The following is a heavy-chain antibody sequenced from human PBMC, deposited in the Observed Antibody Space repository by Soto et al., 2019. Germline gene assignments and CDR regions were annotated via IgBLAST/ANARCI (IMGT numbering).Heavy chain of an antibody. Sequence: QVQLVQSGAEVKKPGASVKVSCKASGYTFSNYGISWVRQGPGQGLEWMGWISGYNGNTHYEEKVQDRIKMTTDTSTSTTYLGLRSVRSDDTAVYFCARDPGFGFGYSYAFAMDVWGQGTTVTVSS. V-gene: IGHV1-18*01. CDR3: ARDPGFGFGYSYAFAMDV. CDR2: ISGYNGNT. CDR1: GYTFSNYG. D-gene: IGHD5-18*01. J-gene: IGHJ6*02.